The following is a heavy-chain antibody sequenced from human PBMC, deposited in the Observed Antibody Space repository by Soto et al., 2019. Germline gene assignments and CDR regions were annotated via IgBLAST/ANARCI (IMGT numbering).Heavy chain of an antibody. CDR2: IYSGGST. Sequence: EVQLVESGGGLVQPGGSLRLSCAASGFTVSSNYMSWVRQAPGKGLEWVSVIYSGGSTYYADSVKGRFTISRHNSKNTLYLQMNSLRAEDTAVYYCARGFDDSPNWFDPWGQGTLVTVSS. J-gene: IGHJ5*02. CDR3: ARGFDDSPNWFDP. V-gene: IGHV3-53*04. CDR1: GFTVSSNY. D-gene: IGHD2-15*01.